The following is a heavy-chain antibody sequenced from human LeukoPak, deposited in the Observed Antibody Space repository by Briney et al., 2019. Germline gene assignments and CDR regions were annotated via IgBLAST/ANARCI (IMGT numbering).Heavy chain of an antibody. CDR2: IYYSGST. Sequence: SETLSLTCTVSGGSISCSSYYWGWIRQPPGKGLEWIGSIYYSGSTYYNPSLKSRVTISVDTSKNQFSLKLSSVTAADTAVYFCARDRDGYNYGFDYWGQGSLVTVSS. J-gene: IGHJ4*02. CDR3: ARDRDGYNYGFDY. D-gene: IGHD5-24*01. V-gene: IGHV4-39*07. CDR1: GGSISCSSYY.